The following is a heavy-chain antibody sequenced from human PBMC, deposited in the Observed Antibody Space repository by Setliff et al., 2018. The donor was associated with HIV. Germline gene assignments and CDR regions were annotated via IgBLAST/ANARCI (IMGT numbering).Heavy chain of an antibody. CDR1: GGSISSATYY. CDR2: INTSGTT. D-gene: IGHD1-26*01. V-gene: IGHV4-61*02. CDR3: ARYRRFADYIDV. J-gene: IGHJ6*03. Sequence: SETLSLTCSVSGGSISSATYYWNWIRQPAGKALEWIGRINTSGTTIYSPSLKSRVTMSLDTSMNQFSLKLTSVTAADTALYYCARYRRFADYIDVWGKGTTVTVSS.